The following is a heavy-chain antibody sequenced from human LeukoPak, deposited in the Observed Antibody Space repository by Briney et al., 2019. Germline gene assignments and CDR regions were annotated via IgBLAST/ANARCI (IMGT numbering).Heavy chain of an antibody. CDR2: VGGDGAT. Sequence: GGSLRLSCAASGFTFSDYAMNWVRQAPGKGLEWVSVVGGDGATYYTDSVKGRFTISRDNSKNTLSPQMNSLRLEDTAVYYCAKDSWSRNGIYDPFDIWGQGTMVTVSS. V-gene: IGHV3-23*01. J-gene: IGHJ3*02. D-gene: IGHD2-8*01. CDR1: GFTFSDYA. CDR3: AKDSWSRNGIYDPFDI.